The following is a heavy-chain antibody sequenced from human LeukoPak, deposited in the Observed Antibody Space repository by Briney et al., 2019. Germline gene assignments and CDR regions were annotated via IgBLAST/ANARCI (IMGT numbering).Heavy chain of an antibody. CDR1: GGSLSSSDHY. CDR3: ARGDSSSWSFKI. Sequence: PSETLSLTCIVSGGSLSSSDHYWSWIRQPPGKGLEWIAYIYYSGSTYYNPSLKSRVSISVDTSKNQFSLKLSSVTAADTAVYYCARGDSSSWSFKIWGQGTLVTVSS. CDR2: IYYSGST. V-gene: IGHV4-30-4*01. D-gene: IGHD6-13*01. J-gene: IGHJ4*02.